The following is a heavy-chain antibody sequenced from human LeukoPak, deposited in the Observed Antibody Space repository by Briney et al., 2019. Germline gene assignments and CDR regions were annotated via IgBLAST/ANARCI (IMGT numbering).Heavy chain of an antibody. CDR2: IYYSGST. CDR1: NGSISSYY. V-gene: IGHV4-59*12. D-gene: IGHD5-18*01. CDR3: ARCGYSYGYYYYMDV. J-gene: IGHJ6*03. Sequence: SETLSLTCTVSNGSISSYYWSWIRQPPGKGLEWIGYIYYSGSTNYNPSLKSRVTISVDTSKNQFSLKLSSVTAADTAVYYCARCGYSYGYYYYMDVWGKGTTVTISS.